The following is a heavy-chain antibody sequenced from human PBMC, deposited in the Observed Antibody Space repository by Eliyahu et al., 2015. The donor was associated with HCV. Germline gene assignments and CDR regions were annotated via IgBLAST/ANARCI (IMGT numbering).Heavy chain of an antibody. CDR2: IRSKAYGGTT. J-gene: IGHJ4*02. Sequence: EVQLVESGGGLVQPGRSLRLSCTASGFTFGDYAMSWFRQAPGKGLEWVGFIRSKAYGGTTEYAASVKGRFTTSRDDSKSIAYLQMNSLKTEDTAVYYCTRDGPGYCSGGSCRVYWGQGTLVTVSS. CDR3: TRDGPGYCSGGSCRVY. CDR1: GFTFGDYA. D-gene: IGHD2-15*01. V-gene: IGHV3-49*03.